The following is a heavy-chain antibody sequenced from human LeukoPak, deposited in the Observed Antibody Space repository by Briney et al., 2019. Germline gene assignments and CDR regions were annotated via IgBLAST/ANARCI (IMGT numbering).Heavy chain of an antibody. CDR2: IDHSGST. V-gene: IGHV4-38-2*01. J-gene: IGHJ6*03. CDR1: GYSISSGYY. D-gene: IGHD2-2*02. Sequence: SETLSLTCAVSGYSISSGYYWGWIRQPPGKGLELIGSIDHSGSTYCNPSLKSRVTISVDTSKNQFSLKLSSVTAADTAVYYCARRVYQLLYDYYYYYMDVWGKGTTVTVSS. CDR3: ARRVYQLLYDYYYYYMDV.